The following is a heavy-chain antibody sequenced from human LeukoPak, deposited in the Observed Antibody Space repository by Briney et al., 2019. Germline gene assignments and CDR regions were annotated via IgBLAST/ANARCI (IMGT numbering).Heavy chain of an antibody. CDR2: IYYSGST. V-gene: IGHV4-39*01. J-gene: IGHJ4*02. CDR3: ARASNLAMVYTQFDY. D-gene: IGHD5-18*01. CDR1: GGSISSSSYY. Sequence: PSETLSLTCTVSGGSISSSSYYWGWIRQPPGKGLEWIGSIYYSGSTYYNPSLKSRVTTSVDTSKNQFSLKLSSMTAADTAVYYCARASNLAMVYTQFDYWGQGTLVTVSS.